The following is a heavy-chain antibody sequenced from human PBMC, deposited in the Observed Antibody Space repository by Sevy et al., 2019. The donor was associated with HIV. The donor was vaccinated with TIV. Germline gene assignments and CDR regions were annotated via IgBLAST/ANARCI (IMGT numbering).Heavy chain of an antibody. Sequence: GGSLRLSCAASGFTFTNYWMHWVRQAPGKGLVWVSRINSDGGITTDADSVKGRFTISRDNAKNTLYLQMNSLRAEDTAVYYCVYYDFWSGSSEYYMDVWGKGTTVTVSS. D-gene: IGHD3-3*01. CDR2: INSDGGIT. J-gene: IGHJ6*03. CDR1: GFTFTNYW. V-gene: IGHV3-74*01. CDR3: VYYDFWSGSSEYYMDV.